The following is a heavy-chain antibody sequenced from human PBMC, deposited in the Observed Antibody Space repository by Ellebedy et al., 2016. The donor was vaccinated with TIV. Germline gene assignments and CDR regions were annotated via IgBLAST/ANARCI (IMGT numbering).Heavy chain of an antibody. Sequence: GESLKISXQGSEYNFTNYWIGWVRQMPGKGLEWMGIIYPNDADTRYSPSFQGRVTISADKSIKTAYLQWNSLKASDTAMYYCAKQAYDSGRYLRAFDLWGQGTIVTVSP. J-gene: IGHJ3*01. V-gene: IGHV5-51*01. CDR3: AKQAYDSGRYLRAFDL. CDR2: IYPNDADT. CDR1: EYNFTNYW. D-gene: IGHD3-10*01.